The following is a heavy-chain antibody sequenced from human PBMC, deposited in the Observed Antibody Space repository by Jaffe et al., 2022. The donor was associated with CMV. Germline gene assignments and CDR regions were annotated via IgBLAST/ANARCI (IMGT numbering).Heavy chain of an antibody. D-gene: IGHD3-10*01. J-gene: IGHJ3*02. V-gene: IGHV4-39*01. CDR3: ARRRAYYGSGSYNLAFDI. Sequence: QLQLQESGPGLVKPSETLSLTCTVSGGSISSSSYYWGWIRQPPGKGLEWIGSIYYSGSTYYNPSLKSRVTISVDTSKNQFSLKLSSVTAADTAVYYCARRRAYYGSGSYNLAFDIWGQGTMVTVSS. CDR1: GGSISSSSYY. CDR2: IYYSGST.